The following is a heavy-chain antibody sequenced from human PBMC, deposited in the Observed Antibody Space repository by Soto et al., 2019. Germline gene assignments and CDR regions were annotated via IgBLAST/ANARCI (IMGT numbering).Heavy chain of an antibody. V-gene: IGHV3-7*01. CDR1: GFTFSSYW. D-gene: IGHD6-6*01. CDR2: IKQDGSEK. J-gene: IGHJ4*01. CDR3: ARDFPSWYSSSPVDY. Sequence: PGGSLRLSCAASGFTFSSYWMSWVRQAPGKGLEWVANIKQDGSEKYYVDSVKGRFTISRDNAKNSLYLQMNSLRAEDTAVYYCARDFPSWYSSSPVDYWGHGTLVTVSS.